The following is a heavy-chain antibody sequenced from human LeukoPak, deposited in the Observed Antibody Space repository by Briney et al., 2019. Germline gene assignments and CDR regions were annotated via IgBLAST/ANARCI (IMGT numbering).Heavy chain of an antibody. D-gene: IGHD3-10*01. V-gene: IGHV4-4*07. CDR1: GGSISSYY. Sequence: SETLSLTCTVSGGSISSYYWSWIRQPAGKGLEWIGRIYTSGSTNYNPSLKSRVTMSVDTSKNQFSLKLSSVTAADTAVYYCARSSPRWFGESPPKIPFDYWGQGTLATVSS. CDR3: ARSSPRWFGESPPKIPFDY. J-gene: IGHJ4*02. CDR2: IYTSGST.